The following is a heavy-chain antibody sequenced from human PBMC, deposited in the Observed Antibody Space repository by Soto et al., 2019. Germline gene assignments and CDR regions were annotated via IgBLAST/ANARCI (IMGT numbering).Heavy chain of an antibody. CDR1: GGSISSYY. V-gene: IGHV4-59*01. CDR3: ARDQLSGLGY. J-gene: IGHJ4*02. Sequence: SETLSLTCTVSGGSISSYYWSWIRQPPGKGLEWIGYIYYSGSTNYNPSLKSRVTISVDTSKNQFSLKLSSVTAADTAVYYCARDQLSGLGYWGQGTLVTVSS. D-gene: IGHD3-3*01. CDR2: IYYSGST.